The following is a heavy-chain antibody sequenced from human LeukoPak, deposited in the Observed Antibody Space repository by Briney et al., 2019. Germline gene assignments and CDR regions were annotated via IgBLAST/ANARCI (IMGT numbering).Heavy chain of an antibody. Sequence: GGSLRLSCAASGFTFNSYGMSWVRQAPGKGLEWVSGISGSGGTTYYADSVKGRFTISRDNSKNALYLQMSSLRAEDTAVYYCAKVNEYSYGYGRYYFDFWGQGTLVTVSS. V-gene: IGHV3-23*01. CDR1: GFTFNSYG. CDR3: AKVNEYSYGYGRYYFDF. CDR2: ISGSGGTT. J-gene: IGHJ4*02. D-gene: IGHD5-18*01.